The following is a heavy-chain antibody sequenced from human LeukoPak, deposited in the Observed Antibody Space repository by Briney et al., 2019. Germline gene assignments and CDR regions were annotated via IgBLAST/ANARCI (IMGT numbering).Heavy chain of an antibody. V-gene: IGHV4-34*01. CDR3: ATFRGMATTEDY. CDR2: INHSGST. J-gene: IGHJ4*02. CDR1: GGSFSGYY. D-gene: IGHD5-24*01. Sequence: SETLSLTCAVYGGSFSGYYWSWIRQPPGKGLEWIGEINHSGSTNYNPSLKSRVTISVDTSKNQFSLKLSSVTAADTAVYYCATFRGMATTEDYWGQGTLVTVSS.